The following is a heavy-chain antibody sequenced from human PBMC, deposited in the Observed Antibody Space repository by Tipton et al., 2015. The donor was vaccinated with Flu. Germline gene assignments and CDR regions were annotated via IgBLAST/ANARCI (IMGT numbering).Heavy chain of an antibody. Sequence: GEALGSNYFWGWIRQPPGKGLEWIGNIHRGGSPYYNPSLRSRVTFSVDTSKNQFSLKVFSVTAADTAVYYCARYSSSVATYWYFDLWGRGTLVTVSS. D-gene: IGHD6-6*01. J-gene: IGHJ2*01. CDR2: IHRGGSP. CDR3: ARYSSSVATYWYFDL. CDR1: GEALGSNYF. V-gene: IGHV4-38-2*01.